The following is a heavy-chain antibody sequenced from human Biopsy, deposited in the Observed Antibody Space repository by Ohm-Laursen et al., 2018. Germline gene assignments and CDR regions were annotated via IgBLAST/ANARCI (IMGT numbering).Heavy chain of an antibody. D-gene: IGHD5-24*01. CDR3: ARAGVGSDGTDSYYYGMDV. V-gene: IGHV1-46*01. J-gene: IGHJ6*02. Sequence: SVKVSCKASGNTFATYHIHWVRQAPGQGLEWMGVINPSGATTSFSQKFQGRITMTRDTSTGTVYMDLNSLGSEDTAVYYCARAGVGSDGTDSYYYGMDVWGPGTTVTVSS. CDR2: INPSGATT. CDR1: GNTFATYH.